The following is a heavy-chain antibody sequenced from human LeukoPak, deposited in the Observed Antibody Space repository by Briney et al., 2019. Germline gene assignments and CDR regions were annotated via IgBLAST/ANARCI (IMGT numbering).Heavy chain of an antibody. D-gene: IGHD2-15*01. CDR2: ITASGDRT. J-gene: IGHJ4*02. V-gene: IGHV3-23*01. CDR3: ARRDIVVIVSASDY. CDR1: GFIFSDYV. Sequence: GGSLRLSCTASGFIFSDYVMIWVRQAPGKGLEWVSGITASGDRTYYGDSVRGRFTVSRDNSKNTVYLQMNSLRVDDTAVYYCARRDIVVIVSASDYWGQGTLVTVSS.